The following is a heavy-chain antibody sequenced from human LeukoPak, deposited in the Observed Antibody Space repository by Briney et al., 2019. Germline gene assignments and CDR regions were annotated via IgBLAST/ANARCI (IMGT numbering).Heavy chain of an antibody. J-gene: IGHJ4*02. CDR2: ISSSSSYT. V-gene: IGHV3-11*05. Sequence: AGGSQRLSCAASGFTFSDYYMSWIRQAPGKGLEWVSYISSSSSYTNYADSVKGRFTISRDNAKNSLYLQMNSLRAEDTAVYYCAREVAAAGYRGQGTPGTVSS. CDR1: GFTFSDYY. CDR3: AREVAAAGY. D-gene: IGHD6-13*01.